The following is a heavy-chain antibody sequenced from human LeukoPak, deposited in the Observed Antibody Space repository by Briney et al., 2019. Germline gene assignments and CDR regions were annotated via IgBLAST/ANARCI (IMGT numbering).Heavy chain of an antibody. CDR1: GGSISSYY. J-gene: IGHJ4*02. Sequence: SETLSLTCTVSGGSISSYYWSWIRQPPGKGLEWIGYIYYSGSTNYNPPLKSRVTISVDTSKNQFSLKLSSVTAADTAVYYCARHLYYYDSSGYSRPIFDYWGQGTLVTVSP. D-gene: IGHD3-22*01. CDR2: IYYSGST. CDR3: ARHLYYYDSSGYSRPIFDY. V-gene: IGHV4-59*08.